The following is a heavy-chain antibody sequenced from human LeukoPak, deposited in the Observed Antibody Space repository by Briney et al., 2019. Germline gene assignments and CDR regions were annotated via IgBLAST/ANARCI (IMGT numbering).Heavy chain of an antibody. V-gene: IGHV1-2*02. CDR2: INPNSGGT. CDR3: ARDTSAFDV. CDR1: GYTFIDYY. Sequence: ASVKVSCKDSGYTFIDYYMHCVRQAPGQGLEWMGWINPNSGGTNYAQKFQGRVNMTRDTSISAAYMELSTLRSDDTAVYYCARDTSAFDVWGQGTMVTVSS. J-gene: IGHJ3*01.